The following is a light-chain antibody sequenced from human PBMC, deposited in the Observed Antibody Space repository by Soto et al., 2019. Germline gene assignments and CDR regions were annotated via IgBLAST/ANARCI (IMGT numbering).Light chain of an antibody. V-gene: IGLV7-46*01. CDR2: DGV. CDR3: SYRFSGIWV. CDR1: TGPVTSGHL. J-gene: IGLJ3*02. Sequence: QAVVTQEPSLTVSPGGTVTLTCGSSTGPVTSGHLLYWFQQKSGQAPRTLIADGVVKHSWTPARFSGSLSGGKLVLTLSGAQPEDEAEYYCSYRFSGIWVFGGGTKLTVL.